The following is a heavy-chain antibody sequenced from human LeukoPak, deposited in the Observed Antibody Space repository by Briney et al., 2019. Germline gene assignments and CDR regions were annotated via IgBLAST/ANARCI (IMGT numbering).Heavy chain of an antibody. V-gene: IGHV3-21*01. D-gene: IGHD2-2*01. Sequence: GGSLRLSCAASGFTFSSYSMNWVRQAPGKGLEWVSSISSSSSYIYYADSVKGRFTISRHNAKNSLYLQMNSLRAEDTAVYYCARDILGYCSSTSCYVDGMDVWGKGTTVTVSS. CDR2: ISSSSSYI. CDR3: ARDILGYCSSTSCYVDGMDV. J-gene: IGHJ6*04. CDR1: GFTFSSYS.